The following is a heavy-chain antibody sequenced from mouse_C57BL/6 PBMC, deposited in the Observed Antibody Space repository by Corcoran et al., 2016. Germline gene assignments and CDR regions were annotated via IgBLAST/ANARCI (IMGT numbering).Heavy chain of an antibody. CDR2: INPYNGGT. Sequence: EVQLQQSGPVLVKPGASVKMSCKASGYTFTDYYMNWVKQSHGKSLEWIGVINPYNGGTSYNQKFKGKATLTVDKSSSTAYMELNSLTSEDSAVYYCARARVGNDYDFAYWGQGTLVTVSA. CDR3: ARARVGNDYDFAY. D-gene: IGHD2-4*01. CDR1: GYTFTDYY. J-gene: IGHJ3*01. V-gene: IGHV1-19*01.